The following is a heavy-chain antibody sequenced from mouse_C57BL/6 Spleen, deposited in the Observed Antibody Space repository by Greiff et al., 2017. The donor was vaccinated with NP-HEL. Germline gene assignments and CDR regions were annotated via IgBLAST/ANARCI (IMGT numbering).Heavy chain of an antibody. D-gene: IGHD2-12*01. V-gene: IGHV5-17*01. CDR3: ARALYDYYAMDY. CDR1: GFTFSDYG. CDR2: ISSGSSTI. J-gene: IGHJ4*01. Sequence: EVQLVESGGGLVKPGGSLKLSCAASGFTFSDYGMHWVRQAPEKGLEWVAYISSGSSTIYYADTVKGRFTISRDNAKSTLFLQMTSLRSEDTAMYYCARALYDYYAMDYWGQGTSVTVSS.